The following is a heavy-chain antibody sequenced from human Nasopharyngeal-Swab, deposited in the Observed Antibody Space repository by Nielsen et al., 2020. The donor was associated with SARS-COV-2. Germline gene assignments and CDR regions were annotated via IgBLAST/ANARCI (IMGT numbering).Heavy chain of an antibody. CDR3: TRCGGGCDSGRDD. D-gene: IGHD2-21*02. V-gene: IGHV3-73*01. CDR2: IRSKGNTYAT. CDR1: GFTFSDSA. Sequence: GESLKISCAASGFTFSDSAIHWVRQASGKGLEWVGRIRSKGNTYATAYAASVKGRFIIFRDDPTNTAYLQINSLKTEDTAVYYCTRCGGGCDSGRDDWGQGTMVTVSS. J-gene: IGHJ4*02.